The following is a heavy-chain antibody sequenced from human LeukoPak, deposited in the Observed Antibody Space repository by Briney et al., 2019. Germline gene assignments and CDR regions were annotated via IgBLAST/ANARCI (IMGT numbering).Heavy chain of an antibody. V-gene: IGHV4-30-2*01. CDR3: AGNNIVATINDY. Sequence: PSETLSLTCTVSGVSISSGGYYWSWIRQPPGKGLEWIGYIYHSGSTYYNPSLKSRVTISVDRSKNQFSLKLSSATAADTAVYYCAGNNIVATINDYWGQGTLVTVSS. D-gene: IGHD5-12*01. CDR1: GVSISSGGYY. J-gene: IGHJ4*02. CDR2: IYHSGST.